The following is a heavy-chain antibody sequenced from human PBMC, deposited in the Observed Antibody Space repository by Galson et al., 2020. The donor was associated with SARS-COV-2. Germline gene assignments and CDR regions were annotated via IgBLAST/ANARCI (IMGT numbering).Heavy chain of an antibody. CDR1: GYIFSDYG. Sequence: ASVKVSCKASGYIFSDYGISWVRQAPGQGFEWMGWISCYNGNTNYAQKFRGRATMTTDTSTSTVYLELRSLKSDDTAVYYCARDGVGHMVRGGFDRWGQGALVTVSS. J-gene: IGHJ5*02. CDR3: ARDGVGHMVRGGFDR. V-gene: IGHV1-18*04. D-gene: IGHD3-10*01. CDR2: ISCYNGNT.